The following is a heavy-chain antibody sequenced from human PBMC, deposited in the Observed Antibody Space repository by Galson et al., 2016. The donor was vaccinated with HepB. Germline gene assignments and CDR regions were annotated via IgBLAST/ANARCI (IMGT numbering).Heavy chain of an antibody. D-gene: IGHD3/OR15-3a*01. CDR3: ARDEGSGVRDFWMGYSPFDF. CDR1: GFTFRTYS. V-gene: IGHV3-30-3*01. J-gene: IGHJ4*02. CDR2: ISYDGSNE. Sequence: SLRLSCAASGFTFRTYSMHWVRQAPGKGLEWVAVISYDGSNEYYADSVEGRFTISRDNSKNTVYLQMNSLRPEDTAVYYCARDEGSGVRDFWMGYSPFDFWGQGTLVTVSS.